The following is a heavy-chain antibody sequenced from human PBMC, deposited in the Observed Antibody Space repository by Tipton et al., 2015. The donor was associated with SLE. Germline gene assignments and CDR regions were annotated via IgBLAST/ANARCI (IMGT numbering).Heavy chain of an antibody. J-gene: IGHJ1*01. CDR1: GGSISSDYHY. V-gene: IGHV4-39*01. Sequence: GLVKPSETLSLTCTVSGGSISSDYHYWGWIRQPPGKGLEWIGSVSYSGKTYYNPSLKSRVTISADTSKNQFSLKLSAVTAADTAVYYCARHLRSVAGPTNSQHWGQGTLVTVSS. CDR2: VSYSGKT. D-gene: IGHD6-19*01. CDR3: ARHLRSVAGPTNSQH.